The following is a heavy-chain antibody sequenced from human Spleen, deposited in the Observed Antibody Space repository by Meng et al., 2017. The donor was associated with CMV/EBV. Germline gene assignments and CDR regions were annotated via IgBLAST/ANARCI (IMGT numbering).Heavy chain of an antibody. J-gene: IGHJ5*02. CDR1: QFPFSGHS. V-gene: IGHV3-21*01. D-gene: IGHD2-15*01. Sequence: GESLKISCTAFQFPFSGHSMNWVRQAPGKGLEWVSSISGGSTYIYYADSVKGRFTIPRDNAKNSLYLQMNSLRVEDTAVYYCASVDLKTSLFDPWGQGTLVTVSS. CDR2: ISGGSTYI. CDR3: ASVDLKTSLFDP.